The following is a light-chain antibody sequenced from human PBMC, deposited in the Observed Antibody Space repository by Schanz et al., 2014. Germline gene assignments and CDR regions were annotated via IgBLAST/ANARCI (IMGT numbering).Light chain of an antibody. CDR2: GNS. Sequence: QSVLTQPPSVSGAPGQRVTISCTGSSSNIGAGYVLHWYQQLPGTAPKLLIYGNSNRPSGVPDRFSGSKSGTSASLAISGLQSDDEADYYCSTWDDILNGQGVFGGGTKLTVL. V-gene: IGLV1-40*01. CDR3: STWDDILNGQGV. J-gene: IGLJ3*02. CDR1: SSNIGAGYV.